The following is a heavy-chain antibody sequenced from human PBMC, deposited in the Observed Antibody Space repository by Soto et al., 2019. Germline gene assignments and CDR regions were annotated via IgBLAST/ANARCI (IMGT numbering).Heavy chain of an antibody. Sequence: EVQLLESGGGLVQPGGSLRLSCAASGFTFSSYAMSWVRQAPGKGLEWVSAISGSGGSTYYADSMKGRFTISRDNSKNTLYLQMNSLRAEDTAVYYCAKDRDTIFGVVIIGIYFDYWGQGTLVTVSS. CDR1: GFTFSSYA. CDR2: ISGSGGST. J-gene: IGHJ4*02. V-gene: IGHV3-23*01. D-gene: IGHD3-3*01. CDR3: AKDRDTIFGVVIIGIYFDY.